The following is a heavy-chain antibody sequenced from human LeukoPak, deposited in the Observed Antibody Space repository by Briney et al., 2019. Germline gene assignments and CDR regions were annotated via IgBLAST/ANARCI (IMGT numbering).Heavy chain of an antibody. Sequence: PGRSLRLSCAASGFTFSGSAMHWVRQASGKGLEWVGRIRSKANSYATAYAASVKGGLTISRDDSKNTAYLQMNSLKTEDTAVYYCTRQVDYYDFWSGYPHFDYWGQGTLVTVSS. CDR3: TRQVDYYDFWSGYPHFDY. CDR1: GFTFSGSA. D-gene: IGHD3-3*01. J-gene: IGHJ4*02. CDR2: IRSKANSYAT. V-gene: IGHV3-73*01.